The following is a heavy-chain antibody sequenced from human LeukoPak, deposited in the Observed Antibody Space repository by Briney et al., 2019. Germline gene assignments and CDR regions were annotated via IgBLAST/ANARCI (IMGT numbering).Heavy chain of an antibody. V-gene: IGHV3-30*18. CDR2: ISYDGSNK. J-gene: IGHJ4*02. CDR1: GFTFSSYG. CDR3: AKDELLWFGEDSLPDY. Sequence: GGSLRLSCAASGFTFSSYGMHWVRQAPGKGLEWVAVISYDGSNKYYADSVKGRFTISRDNSKNTLYLQMNSLRAEGTAVYYCAKDELLWFGEDSLPDYWGQGTLVTVSS. D-gene: IGHD3-10*01.